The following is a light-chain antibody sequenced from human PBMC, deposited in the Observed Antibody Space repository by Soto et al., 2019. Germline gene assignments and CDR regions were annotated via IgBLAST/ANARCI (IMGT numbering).Light chain of an antibody. CDR3: QSYDSSLSGWEV. Sequence: QSVLTQPPSVSGAPGQRVTISCTGSSSNIGAGYDVHWYQQLPGTAPKLLIYGNSNRPSGVPDRFSGSKSGTSASLAITGLQAEDEAEYYCQSYDSSLSGWEVFGTGTQLTVL. V-gene: IGLV1-40*01. CDR2: GNS. J-gene: IGLJ1*01. CDR1: SSNIGAGYD.